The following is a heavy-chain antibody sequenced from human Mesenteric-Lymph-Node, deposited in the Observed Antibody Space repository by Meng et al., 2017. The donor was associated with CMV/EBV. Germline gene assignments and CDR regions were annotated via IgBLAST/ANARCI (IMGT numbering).Heavy chain of an antibody. J-gene: IGHJ4*02. CDR1: GGSVTSGSYY. V-gene: IGHV4-61*01. Sequence: SGGSVTSGSYYWTWIRQPPVKGLEYIGSIHCSGITFYNPSLKSRVTISVDTSKSQFSLRLSSVTATDTAMYYCARAPGVGVTGDSFDYWGQGTLVTVSS. D-gene: IGHD1-26*01. CDR3: ARAPGVGVTGDSFDY. CDR2: IHCSGIT.